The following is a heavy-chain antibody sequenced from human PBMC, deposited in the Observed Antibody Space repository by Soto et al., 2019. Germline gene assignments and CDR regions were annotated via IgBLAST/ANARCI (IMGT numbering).Heavy chain of an antibody. V-gene: IGHV4-34*01. J-gene: IGHJ5*02. Sequence: PSETLSLTCAVSGGSFNNYFWSWIRQPPGKGLEWIGKIDHSGSTKYNPSLKSRVTISIDTSKNQLSLKLSSVKAADTAVYYCARHPRYDSGTYYKIFRKDRFDPWGQGTLVT. CDR2: IDHSGST. CDR1: GGSFNNYF. CDR3: ARHPRYDSGTYYKIFRKDRFDP. D-gene: IGHD3-10*01.